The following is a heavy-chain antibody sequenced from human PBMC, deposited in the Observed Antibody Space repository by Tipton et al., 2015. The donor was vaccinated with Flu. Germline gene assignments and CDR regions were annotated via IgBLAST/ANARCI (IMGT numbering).Heavy chain of an antibody. CDR1: GGSISSGGYS. V-gene: IGHV4-30-2*01. CDR3: ASALDYGSGSTRFDP. CDR2: IYHSGST. Sequence: TLSLTCAVSGGSISSGGYSWSWIRQPPGKGLEWIGYIYHSGSTYYNPSLKSQVTISVDRSKNQFSLKLSSVTAADTAVYYCASALDYGSGSTRFDPWGQGTLVTVSS. J-gene: IGHJ5*02. D-gene: IGHD3-10*01.